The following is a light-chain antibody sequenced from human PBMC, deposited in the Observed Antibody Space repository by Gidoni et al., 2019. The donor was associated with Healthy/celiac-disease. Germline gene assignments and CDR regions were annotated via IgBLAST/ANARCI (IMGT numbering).Light chain of an antibody. J-gene: IGKJ2*01. V-gene: IGKV3-15*01. CDR3: QQYNNWPGYT. CDR1: QSVSSN. CDR2: GAS. Sequence: EIVMTQSPATLSVSPGERATLSCRASQSVSSNLAWYQQKPGQAPRLLIYGASTRATGIPARFSGSVSWTEFTLTISSLQSEDFAVYNCQQYNNWPGYTFGQXTKLEIK.